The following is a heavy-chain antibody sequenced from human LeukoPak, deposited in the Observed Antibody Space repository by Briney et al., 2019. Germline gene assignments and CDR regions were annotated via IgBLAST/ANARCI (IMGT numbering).Heavy chain of an antibody. Sequence: GGSLRLSCAASGFTFSGYPIHWVRQAPGKGLEWVAVISYDGSNKYYADSVKGRFTISRDNSKNTLYLQMNSLRAEDTAVYYCARDPSDGSGYYNGYFDYWGQGTLVTVSS. D-gene: IGHD3-22*01. V-gene: IGHV3-30-3*01. CDR3: ARDPSDGSGYYNGYFDY. J-gene: IGHJ4*02. CDR2: ISYDGSNK. CDR1: GFTFSGYP.